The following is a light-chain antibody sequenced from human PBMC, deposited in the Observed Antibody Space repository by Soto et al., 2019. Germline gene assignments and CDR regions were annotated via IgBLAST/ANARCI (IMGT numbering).Light chain of an antibody. CDR3: SPYAGSNKSPYV. Sequence: QSVLAQPASVSGSPGQSITIPCTGTTSDIGAYDYVSWYQQHPGKVPKLIIFEVTKRPSGFSSRFSGSKSGNTASLTISGLQAEDEADYYCSPYAGSNKSPYVFGTGTKVTVL. CDR1: TSDIGAYDY. CDR2: EVT. V-gene: IGLV2-14*01. J-gene: IGLJ1*01.